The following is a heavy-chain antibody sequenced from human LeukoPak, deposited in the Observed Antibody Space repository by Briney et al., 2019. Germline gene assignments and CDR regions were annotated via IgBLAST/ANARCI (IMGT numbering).Heavy chain of an antibody. D-gene: IGHD3-3*01. CDR2: INPNSGGT. V-gene: IGHV1-2*06. CDR3: ARVLGVAGDFDY. CDR1: GYTFTGYY. J-gene: IGHJ4*02. Sequence: ASVKLSCKASGYTFTGYYMHWVRQAPGQGLEWMGRINPNSGGTNYAQKFQGRVTMTRDNSINTAYLQMNRLRADDTAVYYCARVLGVAGDFDYWGQGTLVTVSS.